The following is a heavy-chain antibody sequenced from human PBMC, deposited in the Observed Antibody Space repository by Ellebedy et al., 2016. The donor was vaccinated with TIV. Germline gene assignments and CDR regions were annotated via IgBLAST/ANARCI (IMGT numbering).Heavy chain of an antibody. V-gene: IGHV3-23*01. CDR1: GDSISDKN. Sequence: ETLSLTCAVSGDSISDKNWWSWVRQAPGKGLEWVSVISGSGGITNYADSVKGRFTISRDNSKNTLYLQMNSLRADDTAVYYCAKRPPGTLDRWGQGTLVTVSS. J-gene: IGHJ5*02. CDR2: ISGSGGIT. D-gene: IGHD1-1*01. CDR3: AKRPPGTLDR.